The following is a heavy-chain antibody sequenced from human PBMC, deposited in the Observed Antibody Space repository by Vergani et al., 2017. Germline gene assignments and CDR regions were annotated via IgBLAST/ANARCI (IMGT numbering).Heavy chain of an antibody. V-gene: IGHV3-21*01. CDR3: ARPYSSSWTYYYYYMDV. CDR1: GFTFSSYS. CDR2: ISSSSSYI. Sequence: VQLVESGGGVVQPGRSLRLSCAASGFTFSSYSMNWVRQAPGKGLEWVSSISSSSSYIYYADSVKGRFTISRDNAKNSLYLQMNSLRAEDTAVYYCARPYSSSWTYYYYYMDVWGKGTTVTVSS. D-gene: IGHD6-13*01. J-gene: IGHJ6*03.